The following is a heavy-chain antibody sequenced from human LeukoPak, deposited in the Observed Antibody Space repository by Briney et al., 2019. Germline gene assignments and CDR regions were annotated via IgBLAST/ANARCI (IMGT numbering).Heavy chain of an antibody. CDR3: ARDYYDSSGSSWFDP. Sequence: GGSLRLSCAASGFTFSSYATSWVRQAPGKGLEWVSAISGSGGSTYYADSVKGRFTISRDNAKNSLYLQMNSLRAKDTALYYCARDYYDSSGSSWFDPWGQGTLVTVSS. V-gene: IGHV3-23*01. CDR1: GFTFSSYA. J-gene: IGHJ5*02. CDR2: ISGSGGST. D-gene: IGHD3-22*01.